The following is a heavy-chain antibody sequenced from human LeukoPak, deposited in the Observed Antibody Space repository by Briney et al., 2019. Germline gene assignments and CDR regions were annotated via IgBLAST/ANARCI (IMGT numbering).Heavy chain of an antibody. CDR3: ARTRFYGNSGCYFYMDV. J-gene: IGHJ6*03. Sequence: GGSLRLSCAVSGFTFSSYTMHWVRQAPGKGLKWVAVVWFDGGNDYYADSVKGRFTISRDNSKNTLYLHMNTLRAEDTAVYYCARTRFYGNSGCYFYMDVWGKGTRVIVSS. CDR1: GFTFSSYT. CDR2: VWFDGGND. V-gene: IGHV3-30*04. D-gene: IGHD2/OR15-2a*01.